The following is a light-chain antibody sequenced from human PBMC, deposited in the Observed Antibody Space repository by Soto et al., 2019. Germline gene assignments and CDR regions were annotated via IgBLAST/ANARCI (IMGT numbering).Light chain of an antibody. CDR2: DVS. V-gene: IGLV2-14*03. CDR3: PSSTTSNTRPIV. CDR1: TSDIGLYNY. Sequence: YGCVSPRQAITISYTKSTSDIGLYNYVSWFQRHPGAAPKLIIYDVSNRPSGVSNPFSGSKSGNTASLTTSGLQPEPEDDSYSPSSTTSNTRPIVFGTGPKVPLL. J-gene: IGLJ1*01.